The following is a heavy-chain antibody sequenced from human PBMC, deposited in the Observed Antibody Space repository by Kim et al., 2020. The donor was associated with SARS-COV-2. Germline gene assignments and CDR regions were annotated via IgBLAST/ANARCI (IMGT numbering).Heavy chain of an antibody. CDR1: GYTFTGYY. CDR2: INPNSGGT. D-gene: IGHD6-6*01. CDR3: ASVAARRDAYYYYGMDV. J-gene: IGHJ6*02. V-gene: IGHV1-2*06. Sequence: ASVKVSCKASGYTFTGYYMHWVRQAPGQGLEWMGRINPNSGGTNYAQKFQGRVTMTRDTSISTAYMELSRLRSDDTAVYYCASVAARRDAYYYYGMDVWGQGTTVTVSS.